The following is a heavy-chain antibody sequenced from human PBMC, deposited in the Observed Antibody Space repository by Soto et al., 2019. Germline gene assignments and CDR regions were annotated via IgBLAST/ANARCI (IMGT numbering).Heavy chain of an antibody. V-gene: IGHV4-59*08. CDR2: IYYSGST. CDR3: ARTDSSSLTSCFDY. J-gene: IGHJ4*02. D-gene: IGHD6-13*01. Sequence: QVQLQESGPGLVKLSETLSLTCTVSGGSISSYYWSWIRQPPGKGLEWIGYIYYSGSTNYNPSLKSRVTIAVDTSKNQVSLTLSSVTAADPAVYYCARTDSSSLTSCFDYWGQGTLVTVSS. CDR1: GGSISSYY.